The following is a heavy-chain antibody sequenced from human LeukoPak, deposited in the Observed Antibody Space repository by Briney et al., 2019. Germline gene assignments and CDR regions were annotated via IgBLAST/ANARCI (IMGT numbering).Heavy chain of an antibody. D-gene: IGHD4-17*01. Sequence: PGGSLGLSCAASGLTFGNYALSWVRQAPGKGLEWVSGISHSGANTYYSDSVKGRFTISRDNSKNTLYLQMNSLRAEDTAMYYCARVWTATTPDYWGQGTLVTVSS. V-gene: IGHV3-23*01. CDR3: ARVWTATTPDY. CDR2: ISHSGANT. CDR1: GLTFGNYA. J-gene: IGHJ4*02.